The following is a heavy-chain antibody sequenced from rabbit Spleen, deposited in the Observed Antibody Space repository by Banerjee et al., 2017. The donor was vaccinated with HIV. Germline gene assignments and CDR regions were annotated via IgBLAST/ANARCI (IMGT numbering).Heavy chain of an antibody. J-gene: IGHJ4*01. D-gene: IGHD4-1*01. Sequence: QVVESGGGLVQPGGSLKLSCKASGFDFSSYGVSWVRQAPGKGLEWIGYIDPIFHITPYARWVTRRFPLPRHNAQNTLYLQLNSLTAADTATYFCVREVAAKFSLWGPGTLVTVS. V-gene: IGHV1S7*01. CDR3: VREVAAKFSL. CDR2: IDPIFHIT. CDR1: GFDFSSYG.